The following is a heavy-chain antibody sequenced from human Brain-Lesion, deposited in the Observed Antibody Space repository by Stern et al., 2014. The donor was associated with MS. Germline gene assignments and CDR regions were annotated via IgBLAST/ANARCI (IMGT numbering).Heavy chain of an antibody. CDR3: ARIDRGNYDFWSGYYDYWFDP. CDR1: GFTFSDSW. Sequence: EVQLVESGGDLVQPGGSLRLSCVASGFTFSDSWLTWVRQAPGKGLQWVANINHDGSDRNYVDSVKGRFTISRDNAKNSLYLQMNSLRVDDTAVYYCARIDRGNYDFWSGYYDYWFDPWGQGTLVTVSS. CDR2: INHDGSDR. V-gene: IGHV3-7*01. D-gene: IGHD3-3*01. J-gene: IGHJ5*02.